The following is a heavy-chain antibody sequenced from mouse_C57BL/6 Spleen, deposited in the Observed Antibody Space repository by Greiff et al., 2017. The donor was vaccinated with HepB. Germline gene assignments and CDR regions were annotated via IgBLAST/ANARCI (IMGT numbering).Heavy chain of an antibody. CDR3: AREGTMVTTKAMDY. V-gene: IGHV1-81*01. D-gene: IGHD2-2*01. Sequence: QVQLQQSGAELARPGASVKLSCKASGYTFTSYGISWVKQRTGQGLEWIGEIYPRSGNTYYNEKFKGKATLTADKSSSTAYMELRSLTSEDSAVYFCAREGTMVTTKAMDYWGQGTSVTVSS. CDR1: GYTFTSYG. CDR2: IYPRSGNT. J-gene: IGHJ4*01.